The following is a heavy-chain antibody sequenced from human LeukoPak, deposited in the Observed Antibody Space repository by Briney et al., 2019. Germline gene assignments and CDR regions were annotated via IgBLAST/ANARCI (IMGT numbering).Heavy chain of an antibody. CDR3: ARDVRLGELSSLFDN. J-gene: IGHJ4*02. Sequence: SETLSLTCSVSGGSISSGSYYWSWIRQPAGKGLEWIGRFYTSGSTNYNPSLKSRVTISVDTSKNQFSLKLNSVTAADTAVYYCARDVRLGELSSLFDNWGQGTLVTVSS. CDR2: FYTSGST. D-gene: IGHD3-16*02. CDR1: GGSISSGSYY. V-gene: IGHV4-61*02.